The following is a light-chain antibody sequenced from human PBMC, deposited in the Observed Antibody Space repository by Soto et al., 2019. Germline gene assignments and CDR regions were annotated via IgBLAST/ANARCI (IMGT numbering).Light chain of an antibody. J-gene: IGKJ4*01. CDR2: GAS. CDR3: LQYDTSTLT. Sequence: EIVLAQSPGTLSLPPGKIGTLSCRASQSISSRKIAWFQQKPGQAPRLLMYGASSRGTGIPDRFSGGGSGTDFTLTISRMQPEDFEVYYCLQYDTSTLTFGGGTKVDIK. V-gene: IGKV3-20*01. CDR1: QSISSRK.